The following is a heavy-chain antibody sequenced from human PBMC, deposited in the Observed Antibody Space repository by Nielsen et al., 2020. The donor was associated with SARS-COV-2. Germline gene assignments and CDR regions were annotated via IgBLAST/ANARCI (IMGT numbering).Heavy chain of an antibody. CDR3: ARGRGYSGYDRWTYYFDY. CDR2: ISYDGSNK. Sequence: GGSLRLSCAASGFTFSSYAMHWVRQAPGKGLEWVAVISYDGSNKYYADSVKGRFTISRDNSKNTLYLQMNSLRAEDTALYYCARGRGYSGYDRWTYYFDYWGQGTLVTVSS. CDR1: GFTFSSYA. D-gene: IGHD5-12*01. J-gene: IGHJ4*02. V-gene: IGHV3-30*04.